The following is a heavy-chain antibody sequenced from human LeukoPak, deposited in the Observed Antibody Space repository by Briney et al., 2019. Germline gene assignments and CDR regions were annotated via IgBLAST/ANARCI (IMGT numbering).Heavy chain of an antibody. Sequence: GSLRLSCAASGFTFNSYWMHWVRQAPGKGLVWVSRINIDGSDITYADSVKGRFTISRDNARNTVYLQMNSLRADDTAVYYCARDSPWLPDPYWGQGTRVTVSS. D-gene: IGHD5-24*01. CDR1: GFTFNSYW. J-gene: IGHJ4*02. CDR3: ARDSPWLPDPY. CDR2: INIDGSDI. V-gene: IGHV3-74*03.